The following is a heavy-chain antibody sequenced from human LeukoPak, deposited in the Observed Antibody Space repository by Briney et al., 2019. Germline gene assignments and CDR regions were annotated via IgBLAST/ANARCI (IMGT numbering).Heavy chain of an antibody. Sequence: SETLSLTCAVYGGFFSGYYWSWIRQPPGKGPEWIGEINHSGSTNYNPSLKSRVTISVDTSKNQFSLKLSSVTAADTAVYYCAGCSTSCFWGQGTLVTVSS. CDR2: INHSGST. J-gene: IGHJ4*02. CDR3: AGCSTSCF. V-gene: IGHV4-34*01. D-gene: IGHD2-2*01. CDR1: GGFFSGYY.